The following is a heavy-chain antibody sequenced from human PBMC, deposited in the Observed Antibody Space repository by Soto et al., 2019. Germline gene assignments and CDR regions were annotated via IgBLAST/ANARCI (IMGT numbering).Heavy chain of an antibody. D-gene: IGHD3-10*01. J-gene: IGHJ6*02. CDR2: IYYSGST. V-gene: IGHV4-30-4*01. CDR1: GGSISSGDYY. CDR3: ARDLIESRGSGEGGMDV. Sequence: PSETLSLTCTVSGGSISSGDYYWSWIRQPPGKGLEWIGYIYYSGSTYYNPSLKSRVTISVDTSKNQFSLKLSSVTAADTAVYYCARDLIESRGSGEGGMDVWGQGTTVTVSS.